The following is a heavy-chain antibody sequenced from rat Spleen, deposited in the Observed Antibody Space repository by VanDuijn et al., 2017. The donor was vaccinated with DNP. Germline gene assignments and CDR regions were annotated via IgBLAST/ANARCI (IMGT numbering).Heavy chain of an antibody. V-gene: IGHV5-25*01. CDR1: GFTFSNYY. J-gene: IGHJ2*01. D-gene: IGHD1-3*01. CDR3: ARAYGSPWYFDY. Sequence: EVQLVESGGGLVQPGRSLKLSCAASGFTFSNYYMAWVRQAPKKGLEWVAAISPSGFRTYYLDSVKGRFTVSRDNAKSNLYLQMNSLKSDDTATYYCARAYGSPWYFDYWGQGVMVTVSS. CDR2: ISPSGFRT.